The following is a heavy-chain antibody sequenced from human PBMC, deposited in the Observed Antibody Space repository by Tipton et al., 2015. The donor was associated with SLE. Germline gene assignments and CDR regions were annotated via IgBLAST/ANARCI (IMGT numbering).Heavy chain of an antibody. CDR1: GGSFSGYY. Sequence: TLSLTCAVYGGSFSGYYWSWIRQPPGKGLEWIGYIYYSGSTNYNPSLKSRDTISVDTSKNQFSLKLSSVTAADTAVYYCARDLTLDYWGQGTLVTVSS. J-gene: IGHJ4*02. D-gene: IGHD4-23*01. CDR2: IYYSGST. CDR3: ARDLTLDY. V-gene: IGHV4-59*01.